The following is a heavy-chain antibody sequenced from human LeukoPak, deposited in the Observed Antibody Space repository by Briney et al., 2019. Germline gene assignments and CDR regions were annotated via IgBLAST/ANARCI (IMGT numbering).Heavy chain of an antibody. J-gene: IGHJ4*02. CDR1: GGTFSSYA. CDR2: IIPIFGTA. V-gene: IGHV1-69*13. Sequence: SVKVSCKASGGTFSSYAISWVRQAPGQGLEWMGGIIPIFGTANYAQKFQGRVTITADESTSTAYMELSSLRSEDTAVYYCARDLWSHPEIAVAGGSSNWGQGTLVTVSS. CDR3: ARDLWSHPEIAVAGGSSN. D-gene: IGHD6-19*01.